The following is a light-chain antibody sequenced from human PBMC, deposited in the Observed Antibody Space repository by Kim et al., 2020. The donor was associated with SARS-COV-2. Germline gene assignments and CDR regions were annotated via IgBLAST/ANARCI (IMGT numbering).Light chain of an antibody. CDR2: WAP. Sequence: DIVMTQYPDSLAVSLGERATINCKSSQSVLYSSNNKNYLAWYQQKPGQPPKLLIYWAPTRESGVPDRFSGSGSGTDFNLTISSLQAEDVAVYYCQQYSDTPRTFGQGTKVDIK. J-gene: IGKJ1*01. V-gene: IGKV4-1*01. CDR1: QSVLYSSNNKNY. CDR3: QQYSDTPRT.